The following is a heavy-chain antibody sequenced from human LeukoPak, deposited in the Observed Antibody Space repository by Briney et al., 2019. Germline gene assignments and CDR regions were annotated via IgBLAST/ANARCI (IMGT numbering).Heavy chain of an antibody. Sequence: GGSLRLSCAASGFTFSSYAMSWVRQAPGKGLGWVSAISGSGGSTYYADSVKGRFTISRDKSKNTLYLQMNSLRAEDTAVYYCAKKGRQGYCSSTSCYGAFDYWGQGTLVTVSS. D-gene: IGHD2-2*01. V-gene: IGHV3-23*01. CDR2: ISGSGGST. CDR3: AKKGRQGYCSSTSCYGAFDY. J-gene: IGHJ4*02. CDR1: GFTFSSYA.